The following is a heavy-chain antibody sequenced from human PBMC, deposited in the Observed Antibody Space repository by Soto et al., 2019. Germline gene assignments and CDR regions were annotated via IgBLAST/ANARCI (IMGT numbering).Heavy chain of an antibody. CDR3: ARGTDSYGGFDY. D-gene: IGHD3-10*01. V-gene: IGHV3-30-3*01. J-gene: IGHJ4*02. CDR2: ISYDGSNK. Sequence: QVQLVESGGGVVQPGRSLRLSCAASGFTFSSYAMHWVRQAPGKGLEWVAVISYDGSNKYYADSVKGRFTISRDNSKNTLYLQMNSLRAEDTAVYYCARGTDSYGGFDYWGQGTLVTVSS. CDR1: GFTFSSYA.